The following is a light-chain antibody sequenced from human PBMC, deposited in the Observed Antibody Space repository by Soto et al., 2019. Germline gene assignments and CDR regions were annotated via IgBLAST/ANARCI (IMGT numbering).Light chain of an antibody. J-gene: IGKJ1*01. CDR3: HQYNNWPPWT. Sequence: EVVMTQSPATLSVSPGERATLSCRASQSVSINLAWYQQKPGQAPRLLIFGASTRATGIPARFGGSGSGTEFTLTISSLQSEDFAGYYCHQYNNWPPWTFGQGTKVEIK. CDR2: GAS. V-gene: IGKV3-15*01. CDR1: QSVSIN.